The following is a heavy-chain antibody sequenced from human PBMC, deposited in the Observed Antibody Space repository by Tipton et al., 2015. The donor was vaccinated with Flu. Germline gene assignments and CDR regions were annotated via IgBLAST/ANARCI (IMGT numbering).Heavy chain of an antibody. CDR2: IYYSGNT. J-gene: IGHJ3*02. Sequence: TLSLTFTVSGGSMGSSTYYWNWIRQPPGKGLEWIGSIYYSGNTYNNPSLNSRVTVSADTSKNQFSLNLSSVTAADTAVYFCARAMGYCSTVSCAEAFDIWGQGTMVTVSS. CDR3: ARAMGYCSTVSCAEAFDI. CDR1: GGSMGSSTYY. V-gene: IGHV4-39*07. D-gene: IGHD2-2*01.